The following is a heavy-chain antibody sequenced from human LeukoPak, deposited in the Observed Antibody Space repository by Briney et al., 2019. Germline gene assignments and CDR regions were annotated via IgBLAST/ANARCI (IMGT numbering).Heavy chain of an antibody. D-gene: IGHD1-7*01. J-gene: IGHJ4*02. CDR3: ARVNWNYPGGYFDY. Sequence: GGSLRLSCAPSGFTFSSYWMHGVRQAPGKGRVWVSRINSDGRSTSYADSVKGRFTISRDNAKNTLYLQMNTLRAEDTGVYYCARVNWNYPGGYFDYWGQGTLVPVSS. CDR1: GFTFSSYW. V-gene: IGHV3-74*01. CDR2: INSDGRST.